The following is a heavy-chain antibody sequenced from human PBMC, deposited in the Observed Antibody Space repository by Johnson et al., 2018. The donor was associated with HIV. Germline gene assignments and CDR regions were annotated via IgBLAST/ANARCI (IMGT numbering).Heavy chain of an antibody. J-gene: IGHJ3*02. Sequence: EQLVESGGGLVQPGGSLRLSCAASGFTFSSYAMSWVRQAPGKGLEWVSTISGSGGSTYYADSVKGRFTLSRDNSQNPVFLQMNSLRAEDTAVYYRARDTPSRMAAAFDIWGHGTMVTVSS. CDR2: ISGSGGST. D-gene: IGHD2-8*01. V-gene: IGHV3-23*04. CDR1: GFTFSSYA. CDR3: ARDTPSRMAAAFDI.